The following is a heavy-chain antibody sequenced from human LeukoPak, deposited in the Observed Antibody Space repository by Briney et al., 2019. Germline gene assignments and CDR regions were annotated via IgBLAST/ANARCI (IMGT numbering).Heavy chain of an antibody. Sequence: SETLSLTCAVYGGSFSGYYWSWIRQPPGKGLGWIGEINHSGSTNYNPSLKSRVTISVDTSKNQFSLKLSSVTAEDTAVYYCARSAIRLGYCSGGSCYSFDYWGQGTLVTVSS. J-gene: IGHJ4*02. CDR1: GGSFSGYY. CDR2: INHSGST. V-gene: IGHV4-34*01. D-gene: IGHD2-15*01. CDR3: ARSAIRLGYCSGGSCYSFDY.